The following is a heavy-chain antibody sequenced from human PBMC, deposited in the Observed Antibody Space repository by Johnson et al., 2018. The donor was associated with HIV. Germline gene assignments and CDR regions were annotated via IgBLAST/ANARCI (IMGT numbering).Heavy chain of an antibody. J-gene: IGHJ3*02. CDR1: GFTFSSYW. CDR2: IKQDGSEK. Sequence: VQLVESGGGLVQPGGSLRLSCAAPGFTFSSYWMGWVRQAPGKGLEWVANIKQDGSEKYYVDSLKGRFTISRDNAKNSLYLQMNSMRAADTAVYYCARGMGGSYYRDAFDIWGQGTMVTVSS. D-gene: IGHD1-26*01. V-gene: IGHV3-7*05. CDR3: ARGMGGSYYRDAFDI.